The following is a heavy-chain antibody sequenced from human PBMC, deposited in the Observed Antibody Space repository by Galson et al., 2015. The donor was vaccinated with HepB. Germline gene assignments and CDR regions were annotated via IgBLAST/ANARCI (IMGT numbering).Heavy chain of an antibody. J-gene: IGHJ6*02. CDR3: ARAGGSGYSYGLISAPAGMDV. V-gene: IGHV3-13*05. D-gene: IGHD5-18*01. CDR2: IGTAGDP. Sequence: SLRLSCAASGFTFSSYDMHWVRQATGKGLEWVSAIGTAGDPYYPGSVKGRFTISRENAKNSLYLQMNSLRAGDTAVYYCARAGGSGYSYGLISAPAGMDVWGQGTTVTVSS. CDR1: GFTFSSYD.